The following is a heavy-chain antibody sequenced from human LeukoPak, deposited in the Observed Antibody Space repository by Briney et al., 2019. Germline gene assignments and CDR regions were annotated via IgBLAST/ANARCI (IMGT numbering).Heavy chain of an antibody. V-gene: IGHV4-4*07. D-gene: IGHD3-3*01. CDR2: IYTAGNT. CDR1: SGFNTSHF. Sequence: PSETLSLTCSVSSGFNTSHFWSWIRQAAGKRPEWIGRIYTAGNTNYSPSLRSRVTMSVDTSKNEFTLKLKSVTAADTPVYYCARDLGTLLFLEGFDPWGHGILVTVSS. J-gene: IGHJ5*02. CDR3: ARDLGTLLFLEGFDP.